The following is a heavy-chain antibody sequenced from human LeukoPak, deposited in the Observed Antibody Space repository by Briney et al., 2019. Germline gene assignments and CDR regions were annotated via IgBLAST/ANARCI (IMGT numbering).Heavy chain of an antibody. V-gene: IGHV1-18*01. Sequence: ASVKVSCKASGYIFSTPGISWVRQAPGQGLEWMGWISVYNGSIKYAQNFQGRVTMTTDTSTSTAYMELRSLRSDDTAVYYCGRDRSNSWYELEYWGQGTLVTVSS. CDR1: GYIFSTPG. CDR3: GRDRSNSWYELEY. D-gene: IGHD6-13*01. CDR2: ISVYNGSI. J-gene: IGHJ4*02.